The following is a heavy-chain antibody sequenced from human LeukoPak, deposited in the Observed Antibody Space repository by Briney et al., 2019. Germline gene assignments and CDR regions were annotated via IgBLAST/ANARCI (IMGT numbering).Heavy chain of an antibody. CDR1: GYTFSTYS. D-gene: IGHD3-16*01. CDR2: ISYSSSYI. J-gene: IGHJ6*02. CDR3: ARITLQGPYGMDV. Sequence: GGFLRLSCVVSGYTFSTYSMDWVRQAPGKGLEWVSSISYSSSYIFYTDSVKGRFTISRDDAKNSLFLQMNSLRAEDTAVYYCARITLQGPYGMDVWGQGTTVTVSS. V-gene: IGHV3-21*01.